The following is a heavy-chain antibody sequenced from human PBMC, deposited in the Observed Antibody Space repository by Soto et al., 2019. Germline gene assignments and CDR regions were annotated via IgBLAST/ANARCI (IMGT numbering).Heavy chain of an antibody. Sequence: SVKVSCKASGFTFTSSAVQWVRQARGQRLEWIGWIVVGSGNTNYAQKFQERVTITRDMSTSTAYMELSSLRSEDTAVYYCAADHPGSYGDSDYWGQGTLVTVPS. D-gene: IGHD4-17*01. V-gene: IGHV1-58*01. CDR1: GFTFTSSA. CDR2: IVVGSGNT. CDR3: AADHPGSYGDSDY. J-gene: IGHJ4*02.